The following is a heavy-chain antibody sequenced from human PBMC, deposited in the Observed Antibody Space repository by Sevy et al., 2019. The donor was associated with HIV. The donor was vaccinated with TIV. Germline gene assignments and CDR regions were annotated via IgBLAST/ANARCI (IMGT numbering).Heavy chain of an antibody. J-gene: IGHJ4*02. D-gene: IGHD1-26*01. V-gene: IGHV4-59*08. CDR1: GGSMTSLY. CDR3: AGENAWGRGYS. Sequence: SETLSLTCPVSGGSMTSLYWNWIRQPPGKGLEWIANIYYNGHINYNPTLNSRVTLSLDTSKNQFSLRLSSVTAADTAMYYCAGENAWGRGYSWGQGTLVTVSS. CDR2: IYYNGHI.